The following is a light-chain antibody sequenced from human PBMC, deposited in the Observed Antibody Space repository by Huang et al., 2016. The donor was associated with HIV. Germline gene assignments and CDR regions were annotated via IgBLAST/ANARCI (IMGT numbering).Light chain of an antibody. Sequence: EIVMTQSSASLSVSPGERATLSCRASQSVSSNLAWYQQKPGLAPGLLIYGASTRATGMPTRLRGRGSGTEFTHTIGSLQSDGFAVYYGQQYNNWPPWTCGQGPGWKSN. V-gene: IGKV3-15*01. CDR2: GAS. J-gene: IGKJ1*01. CDR3: QQYNNWPPWT. CDR1: QSVSSN.